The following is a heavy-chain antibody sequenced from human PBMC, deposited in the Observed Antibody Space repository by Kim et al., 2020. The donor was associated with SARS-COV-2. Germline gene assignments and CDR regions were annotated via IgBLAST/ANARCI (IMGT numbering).Heavy chain of an antibody. Sequence: GRLTTSRDNSQNTLYLQMNSLRAEDTAVYYCAKGTGKWFGELLSDYFDYWGQGTLVTVSS. CDR3: AKGTGKWFGELLSDYFDY. D-gene: IGHD3-10*01. J-gene: IGHJ4*02. V-gene: IGHV3-33*06.